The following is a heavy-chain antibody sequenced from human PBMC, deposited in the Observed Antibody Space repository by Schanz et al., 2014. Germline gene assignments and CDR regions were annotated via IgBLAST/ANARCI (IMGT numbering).Heavy chain of an antibody. J-gene: IGHJ3*02. D-gene: IGHD3-10*01. Sequence: EVQLVESGGGLVQPGGSLRLSCAASGFTFSDYSMNWVRQAPGKGLEWVSALSEGGGGTHYADSVKGRFTISRDNSKNTLYLQMNSLRAEDTAVYYCAKGRFGELSAFDIWGQGTMVTVSS. CDR2: LSEGGGGT. V-gene: IGHV3-23*04. CDR3: AKGRFGELSAFDI. CDR1: GFTFSDYS.